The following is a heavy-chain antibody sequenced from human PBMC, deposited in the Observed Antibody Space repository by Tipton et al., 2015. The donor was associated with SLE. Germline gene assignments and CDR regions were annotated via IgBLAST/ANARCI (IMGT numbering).Heavy chain of an antibody. CDR1: GYTFRSFD. CDR3: ARASSRMTEFSYVSFYMY. J-gene: IGHJ6*03. CDR2: MNPNSGNT. V-gene: IGHV1-8*01. D-gene: IGHD2-21*02. Sequence: QSGPEVKKPGASVKVSCKASGYTFRSFDVNWVRQATGQGLEWMGWMNPNSGNTGYAQKFQGRVAMTRNSSIDTAYMELSGLRSEDTADYYGARASSRMTEFSYVSFYMY.